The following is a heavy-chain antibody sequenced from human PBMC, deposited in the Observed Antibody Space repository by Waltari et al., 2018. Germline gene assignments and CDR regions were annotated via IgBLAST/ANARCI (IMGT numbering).Heavy chain of an antibody. Sequence: QVQLVQSGAEVKKPGASVKVSCKASGYTFTSYAMHWVRQAPGQRLEWMGWINAGNGNTKYSQEFQGRVTITRDTSASTAYMELSSLRSEDMAVYYCARSGAGATWDYYYYMDVWGKGTTVTVSS. J-gene: IGHJ6*03. CDR3: ARSGAGATWDYYYYMDV. D-gene: IGHD1-26*01. CDR1: GYTFTSYA. V-gene: IGHV1-3*03. CDR2: INAGNGNT.